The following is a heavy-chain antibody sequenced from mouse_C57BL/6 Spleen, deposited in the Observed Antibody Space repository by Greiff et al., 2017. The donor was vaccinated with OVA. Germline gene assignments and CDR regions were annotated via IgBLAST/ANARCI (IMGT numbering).Heavy chain of an antibody. CDR1: GFSLTSYG. CDR2: IWSGGST. D-gene: IGHD2-14*01. J-gene: IGHJ1*03. V-gene: IGHV2-2*01. CDR3: ARKERNRGGSFDV. Sequence: QVQLQQSGPGLVQPSQSLSITCTVSGFSLTSYGVHWVRQSPGKGLEWLGVIWSGGSTDYNAAFISRLSISKDNSKSQVFFKMNSLQADDTAIYYCARKERNRGGSFDVWGTGTTVTVSS.